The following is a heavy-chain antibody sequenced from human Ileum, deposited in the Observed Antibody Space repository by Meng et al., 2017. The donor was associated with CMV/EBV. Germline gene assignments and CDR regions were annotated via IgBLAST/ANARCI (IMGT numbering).Heavy chain of an antibody. CDR2: HYWDEDR. CDR3: AQKAPQGGDFDY. J-gene: IGHJ4*02. CDR1: GFTHTNKKEG. V-gene: IGHV2-5*02. Sequence: TGFTHTNKKEGEAGIRQHTGKEKEWLALHYWDEDRRNSPSLKNRITITKETSKKEVVLTMTNMDPVDTGTYFCAQKAPQGGDFDYWGPGTLVTVSS. D-gene: IGHD4-17*01.